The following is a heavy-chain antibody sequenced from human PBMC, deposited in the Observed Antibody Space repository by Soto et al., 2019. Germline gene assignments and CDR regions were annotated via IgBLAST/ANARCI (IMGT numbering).Heavy chain of an antibody. CDR1: GYSFINYW. CDR2: IYPGDSDT. D-gene: IGHD3-22*01. Sequence: PGESLKISCKGSGYSFINYWIGWVRQMPGKGLEWMGIIYPGDSDTRYSPSFQGQVTISADKSISTAYLQWSSLKASDTAMYYFARPRYYDSSGYYPPDYGMDVWGQGTTVTVSS. CDR3: ARPRYYDSSGYYPPDYGMDV. J-gene: IGHJ6*02. V-gene: IGHV5-51*01.